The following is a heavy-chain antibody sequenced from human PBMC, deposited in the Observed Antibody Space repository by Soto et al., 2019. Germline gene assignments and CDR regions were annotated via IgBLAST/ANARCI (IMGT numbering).Heavy chain of an antibody. D-gene: IGHD3-10*01. CDR1: GFTFSSYG. V-gene: IGHV3-30*18. Sequence: QVQLVESGGGVVQPGRSLRLSCAASGFTFSSYGMHWVRQAPGKGLEWVAVISYDGSNKYYADSVKGRFTISRDNSKNTLYLQMKSLRAEETAVYYCAKEGGYYGSGSYSVGENYYGMDVWGQGTTVTVSS. CDR3: AKEGGYYGSGSYSVGENYYGMDV. J-gene: IGHJ6*02. CDR2: ISYDGSNK.